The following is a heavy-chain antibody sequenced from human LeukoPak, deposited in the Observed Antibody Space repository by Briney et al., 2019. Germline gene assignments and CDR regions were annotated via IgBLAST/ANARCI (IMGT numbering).Heavy chain of an antibody. CDR3: ARGERYYGSGSHYMDV. CDR1: GFTVSSNY. J-gene: IGHJ6*03. V-gene: IGHV3-53*01. D-gene: IGHD3-10*01. Sequence: GSLRLSCAASGFTVSSNYMSWVRQAPGKGLGGVSVIYSGGSTYYADSVKGRFTISRDNSKNTLYLQMNSLRAEDTAVYYCARGERYYGSGSHYMDVWGKGTTVTVSS. CDR2: IYSGGST.